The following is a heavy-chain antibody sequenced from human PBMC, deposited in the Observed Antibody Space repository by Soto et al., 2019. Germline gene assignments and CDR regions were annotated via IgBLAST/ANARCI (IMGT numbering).Heavy chain of an antibody. Sequence: PGGSLRLSCAASGFTFSTAVIHWVRQAPGKGLEWVALISHDGNNKQYGDSVKGRFTISRDNSKNTLYLQMNSLRAEDTAVYYCAKDQGQLRQTPTYYFDYWGQGTLVTVSS. CDR1: GFTFSTAV. V-gene: IGHV3-30-3*01. D-gene: IGHD6-6*01. CDR3: AKDQGQLRQTPTYYFDY. J-gene: IGHJ4*02. CDR2: ISHDGNNK.